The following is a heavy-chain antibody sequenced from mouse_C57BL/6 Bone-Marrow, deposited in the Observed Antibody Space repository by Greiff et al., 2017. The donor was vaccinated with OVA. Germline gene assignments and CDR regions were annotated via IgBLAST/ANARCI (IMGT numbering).Heavy chain of an antibody. CDR1: GYTFTSYW. J-gene: IGHJ4*01. Sequence: QVQLKQPGAELVKPGASVKMSCKASGYTFTSYWITWVKQRPGQGLEWIGDIYPGSGRTNYNEKFKSKATLTVDTSSSTAYMQLSSLTSEDSAGYYGARSGITTVEGDFAMDYWGQGTSVTVSS. CDR2: IYPGSGRT. D-gene: IGHD1-1*01. CDR3: ARSGITTVEGDFAMDY. V-gene: IGHV1-55*01.